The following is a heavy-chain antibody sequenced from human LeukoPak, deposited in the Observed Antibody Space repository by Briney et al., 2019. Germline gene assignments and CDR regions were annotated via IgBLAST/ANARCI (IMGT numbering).Heavy chain of an antibody. J-gene: IGHJ6*02. CDR1: GDSVSSNSAA. CDR2: TYYRSKWYN. CDR3: ARDHDILTDAVYYYYYGMDV. Sequence: SQTLSLTCAISGDSVSSNSAAWNWIRQSPSRGLEWLGRTYYRSKWYNDYAVSVKSRITINPDTSKNQFSLQLNSVTPEDTAVYYCARDHDILTDAVYYYYYGMDVWGQGTTVTVSS. V-gene: IGHV6-1*01. D-gene: IGHD3-9*01.